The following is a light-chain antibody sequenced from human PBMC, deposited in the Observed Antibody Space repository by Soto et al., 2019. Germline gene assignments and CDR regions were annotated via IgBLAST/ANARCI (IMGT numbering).Light chain of an antibody. Sequence: QSALTQPPSVSGSPGQSVTISCTGTSSDVGSYNRVSWYQQPPGTATKVMIYDVSNRPSGVPDRFSGSKSGNTASLTISGLQAEDESDYYCSSYTSSSTYVFGTGTKVTVL. CDR1: SSDVGSYNR. J-gene: IGLJ1*01. CDR3: SSYTSSSTYV. CDR2: DVS. V-gene: IGLV2-18*02.